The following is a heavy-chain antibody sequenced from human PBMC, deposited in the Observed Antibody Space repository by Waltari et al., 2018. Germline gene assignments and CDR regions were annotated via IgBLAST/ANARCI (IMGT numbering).Heavy chain of an antibody. Sequence: EVQLVQSGAEVKKPGESLKISCKGSGYSFTNYWIGWVRQQPGKGLEWMGIFYPGDSDTRYSPSFQGQVTISVDKSTSTAHLQWSSLKASDTAMYYCARVPIAAAGKGGMDVWGQGTTVTVSS. D-gene: IGHD6-13*01. V-gene: IGHV5-51*01. CDR3: ARVPIAAAGKGGMDV. CDR1: GYSFTNYW. J-gene: IGHJ6*02. CDR2: FYPGDSDT.